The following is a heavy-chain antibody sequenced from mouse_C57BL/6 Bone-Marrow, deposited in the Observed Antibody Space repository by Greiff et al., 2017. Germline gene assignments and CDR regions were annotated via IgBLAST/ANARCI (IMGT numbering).Heavy chain of an antibody. J-gene: IGHJ4*01. CDR3: ARRRWLLRVYAMDY. Sequence: VQLHESGAELARPGASVKMSCKASGYTFTSYTMHWVKQRPGQGLEWIGYINPSSGYTKYNQKFKDKATLTADKSSSTAYMQLSSLTSEDSAVYYCARRRWLLRVYAMDYWGQGTSVTVSS. V-gene: IGHV1-4*01. CDR1: GYTFTSYT. CDR2: INPSSGYT. D-gene: IGHD2-3*01.